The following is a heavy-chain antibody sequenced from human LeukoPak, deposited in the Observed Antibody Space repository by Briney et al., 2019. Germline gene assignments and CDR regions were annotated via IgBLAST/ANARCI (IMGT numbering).Heavy chain of an antibody. Sequence: SQTLSLTFAISGDSVSINSAAWNWIRQSPSRGLEWLGSTYYRSKWYNDYAVSVKSRITINPDTSKNQFSLQLNSVTPEDTAVYYCARDQKYGSGSYYYYYYYMDVWGKGTTVTISS. D-gene: IGHD3-10*01. CDR2: TYYRSKWYN. CDR3: ARDQKYGSGSYYYYYYYMDV. V-gene: IGHV6-1*01. CDR1: GDSVSINSAA. J-gene: IGHJ6*03.